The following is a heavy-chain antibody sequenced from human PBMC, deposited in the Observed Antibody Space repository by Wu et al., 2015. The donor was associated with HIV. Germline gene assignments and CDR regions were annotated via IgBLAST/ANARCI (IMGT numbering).Heavy chain of an antibody. D-gene: IGHD2-2*01. V-gene: IGHV1-69*12. CDR3: ASPLSQLLSSSYWYFDL. J-gene: IGHJ2*01. CDR2: IIPIFGTA. Sequence: QVQLVQSGAEVKKPGSSVKVSCKASGGTFSSYAISWVRQAPGQGLEWMGGIIPIFGTANYAQKFQGRVTITADESTSTAYMELSSLRSEDTAVYYCASPLSQLLSSSYWYFDLWGRGTLVTVSS. CDR1: GGTFSSYA.